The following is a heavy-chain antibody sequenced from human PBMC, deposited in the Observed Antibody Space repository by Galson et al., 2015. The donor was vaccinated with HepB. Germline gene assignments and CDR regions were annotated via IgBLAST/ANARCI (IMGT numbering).Heavy chain of an antibody. D-gene: IGHD2-2*01. CDR1: GGSISSGGYY. CDR3: ARAGYCSSTSCPKWFDP. J-gene: IGHJ5*02. Sequence: TLSLTCTVSGGSISSGGYYWSWIRQHPGKGLEWIGYIYYSGSTHYNPSLKSRVTISVDTSKNQFSLKLSSVTAADTAVYYCARAGYCSSTSCPKWFDPWGQGTLVTVSS. V-gene: IGHV4-31*03. CDR2: IYYSGST.